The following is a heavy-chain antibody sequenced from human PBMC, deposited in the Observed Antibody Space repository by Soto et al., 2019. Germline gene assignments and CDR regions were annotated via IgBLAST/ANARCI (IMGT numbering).Heavy chain of an antibody. CDR2: ISGSGAGT. CDR3: AKGGTAFSSTWHVH. D-gene: IGHD6-13*01. CDR1: GFSFNNYA. Sequence: GGSLRLSCAASGFSFNNYAMTWVRLAPGRGLEWVAGISGSGAGTFYADSVKDRFTISRDNSRDTLFLQMNNLRGVDTAVYYCAKGGTAFSSTWHVHRGHGTPVTVSS. J-gene: IGHJ4*01. V-gene: IGHV3-23*01.